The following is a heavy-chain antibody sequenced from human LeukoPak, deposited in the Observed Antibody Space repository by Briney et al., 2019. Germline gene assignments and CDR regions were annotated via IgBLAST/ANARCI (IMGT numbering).Heavy chain of an antibody. CDR3: ARGGDYGDLRYFDY. V-gene: IGHV4-59*08. Sequence: SETLSLTCTVSGGSISTYYWSWIRQPPGKGLEWIGCIYYIGSTNYNPSLKSRVTISVDTSKNQFSLKLSSVTAADTAVYYCARGGDYGDLRYFDYWGQGTLVTVSS. J-gene: IGHJ4*02. CDR2: IYYIGST. CDR1: GGSISTYY. D-gene: IGHD4-17*01.